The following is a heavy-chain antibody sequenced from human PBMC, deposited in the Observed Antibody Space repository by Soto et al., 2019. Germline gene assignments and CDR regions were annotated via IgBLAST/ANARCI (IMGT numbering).Heavy chain of an antibody. V-gene: IGHV5-51*01. Sequence: PGESLKISCKGSGYSFTSYWIGWVRQMPGKGLEWMGIIYPGDSDTRYSPSFQGQVTISADKSISTAYLQWSSLKASDTAMYYCARHLPFIAAAALNAFDIWGQGTMVTVSS. D-gene: IGHD6-13*01. CDR1: GYSFTSYW. CDR2: IYPGDSDT. J-gene: IGHJ3*02. CDR3: ARHLPFIAAAALNAFDI.